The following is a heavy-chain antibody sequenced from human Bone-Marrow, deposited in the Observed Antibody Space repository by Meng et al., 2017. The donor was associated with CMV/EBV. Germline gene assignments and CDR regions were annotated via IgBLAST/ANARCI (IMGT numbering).Heavy chain of an antibody. V-gene: IGHV1-2*02. CDR1: GYTFTGYY. CDR2: INPNSGAT. CDR3: ARGPSPVTIDY. Sequence: SCKASGYTFTGYYMHWVRQAPGQGLEWMGWINPNSGATNYAQKFQGRVTMTRDTSINTAYMELSRLRSDDTAMYYCARGPSPVTIDYWGQGTLVTVSS. J-gene: IGHJ4*02. D-gene: IGHD4-17*01.